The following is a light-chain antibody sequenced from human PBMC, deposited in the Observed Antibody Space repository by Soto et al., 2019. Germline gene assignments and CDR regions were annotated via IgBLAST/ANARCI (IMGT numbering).Light chain of an antibody. CDR1: SSDVGDYNY. V-gene: IGLV2-14*01. Sequence: QSALTQPASVSGSPGQSITISCIATSSDVGDYNYVSWYQQYPGKAPKLMISEVINRPSGVSDRFSGSKSGNTASLIISGPQAEDEADYYCSSYTSSSTLVFGGGTKLTVL. CDR3: SSYTSSSTLV. J-gene: IGLJ2*01. CDR2: EVI.